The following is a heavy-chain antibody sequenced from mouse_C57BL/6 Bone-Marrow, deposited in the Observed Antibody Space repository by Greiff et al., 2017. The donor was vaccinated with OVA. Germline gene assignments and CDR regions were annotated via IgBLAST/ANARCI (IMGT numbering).Heavy chain of an antibody. CDR1: EYEFPSHD. V-gene: IGHV5-2*01. J-gene: IGHJ1*03. D-gene: IGHD1-1*01. CDR2: INSDGGST. CDR3: ARGGFDYYAHFDG. Sequence: EVKLQESGGGLVQPGESLKLSCESNEYEFPSHDMSWVRKTPEKRLELVAAINSDGGSTYYPDTMERRFIISRDNTKKTLYLQMSSLRSEDTALYYCARGGFDYYAHFDGWGTGTTVTVSS.